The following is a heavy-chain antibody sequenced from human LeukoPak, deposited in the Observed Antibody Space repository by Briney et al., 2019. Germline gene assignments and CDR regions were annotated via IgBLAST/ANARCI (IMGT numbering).Heavy chain of an antibody. D-gene: IGHD3-3*01. J-gene: IGHJ5*02. CDR3: ARQITIFGVVPRFDP. Sequence: PSETLSLTCTVSGGSISSSSYYWGWIRQPPGKGLEWIGSIYYSGSTYYNPSLKSRVTISVDTSKNLFSLKLSSVTAADTAVYYCARQITIFGVVPRFDPWGQGTLVTVSS. V-gene: IGHV4-39*01. CDR1: GGSISSSSYY. CDR2: IYYSGST.